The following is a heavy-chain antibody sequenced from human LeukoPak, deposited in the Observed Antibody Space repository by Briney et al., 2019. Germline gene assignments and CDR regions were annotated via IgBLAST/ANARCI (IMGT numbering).Heavy chain of an antibody. Sequence: GGSLRLSCSASGFTFSSYAMHWVRQAPGKGLEYVSAISSNGGSTYYADSVKGRFTISRDNSKNTLYLQMSSLRAEDTAVYYCVKDLGELAAAGRDPWGQEPWSPSPQ. CDR1: GFTFSSYA. CDR2: ISSNGGST. V-gene: IGHV3-64D*06. CDR3: VKDLGELAAAGRDP. D-gene: IGHD6-13*01. J-gene: IGHJ5*02.